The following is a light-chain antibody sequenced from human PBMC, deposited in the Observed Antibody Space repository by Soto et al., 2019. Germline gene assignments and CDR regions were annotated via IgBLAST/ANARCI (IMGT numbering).Light chain of an antibody. CDR1: QGIDSY. CDR3: QQTRSYPAT. Sequence: IQLTQSPSSLSASVGYRVTITCRASQGIDSYLAWYQQRPGKVPQLLIYETSILQSGLSSRFSGSVSGTDFTLTISSLQAEYVATYYCQQTRSYPATCGGGTKVEIK. J-gene: IGKJ4*01. V-gene: IGKV1-9*01. CDR2: ETS.